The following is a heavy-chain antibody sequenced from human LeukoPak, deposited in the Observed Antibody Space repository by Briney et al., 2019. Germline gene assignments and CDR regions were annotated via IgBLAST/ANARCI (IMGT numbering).Heavy chain of an antibody. D-gene: IGHD4-17*01. Sequence: PGGSLRLSCAASGFTFSSYWMHWVRQPPGKGLVWVSRIDTDGSSATYADSVKGRFTISRDNAKNTVYLQMNSLRVEDTGVCYCASALTTVTPHFHCWGQGTLVTVSS. J-gene: IGHJ4*02. CDR1: GFTFSSYW. CDR3: ASALTTVTPHFHC. V-gene: IGHV3-74*01. CDR2: IDTDGSSA.